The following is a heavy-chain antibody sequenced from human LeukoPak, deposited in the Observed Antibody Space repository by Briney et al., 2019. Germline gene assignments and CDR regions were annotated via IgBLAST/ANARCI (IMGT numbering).Heavy chain of an antibody. V-gene: IGHV3-23*01. CDR3: AKGPRYNILTGYYKSHFFDY. CDR2: ISGSRGIT. D-gene: IGHD3-9*01. Sequence: GGSLRLSCAASGFTFSSYGMSWVRQAPGKGLECVSSISGSRGITYYADSVKGRFTISRDNSKNTLYLQMNSLRAEDAAVYYCAKGPRYNILTGYYKSHFFDYWGQGTLVTVSS. CDR1: GFTFSSYG. J-gene: IGHJ4*02.